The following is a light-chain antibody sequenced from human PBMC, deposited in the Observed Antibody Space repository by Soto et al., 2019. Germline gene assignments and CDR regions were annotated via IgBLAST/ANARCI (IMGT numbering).Light chain of an antibody. CDR1: QNIRNY. CDR3: QQGHSTPYT. CDR2: AAS. V-gene: IGKV1-39*01. Sequence: DIQMTQSPSSLSASVGDRVTITCRASQNIRNYLNCYQQKPGDAPKLLIYAASTLQGAVPSRFSGSGSGTDFTLTISSLQPEDFATYHCQQGHSTPYTFGQGTRLEI. J-gene: IGKJ2*01.